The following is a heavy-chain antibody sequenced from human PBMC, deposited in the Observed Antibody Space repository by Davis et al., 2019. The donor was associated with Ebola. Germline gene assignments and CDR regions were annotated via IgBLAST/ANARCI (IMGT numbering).Heavy chain of an antibody. D-gene: IGHD2-2*02. J-gene: IGHJ4*02. V-gene: IGHV3-23*01. CDR1: GFTFSSYA. CDR2: ISGSGGST. Sequence: PGGSLRLSCAASGFTFSSYAMSWVRQAPGKGLEWVSAISGSGGSTYYADSVKGRFTISRDNSKNTLYLQMNSLRAEDTAVYYCAIRPTTVLGYCSSTSCYTEGDYWGQGTLVTVSS. CDR3: AIRPTTVLGYCSSTSCYTEGDY.